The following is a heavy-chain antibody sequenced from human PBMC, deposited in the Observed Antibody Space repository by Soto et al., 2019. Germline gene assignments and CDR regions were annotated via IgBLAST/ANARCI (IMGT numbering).Heavy chain of an antibody. CDR3: ARTEGVVAALGGWFDP. D-gene: IGHD2-15*01. CDR1: GYTFTSYG. CDR2: ISAYNGNT. Sequence: ASVKVSCKASGYTFTSYGISWVRQAPGQGLEWMGWISAYNGNTNYAQKLQGRVTMTTDTSTSTAYMELRSLRSDDTAVYYRARTEGVVAALGGWFDPWGQGTLVTVSS. V-gene: IGHV1-18*01. J-gene: IGHJ5*02.